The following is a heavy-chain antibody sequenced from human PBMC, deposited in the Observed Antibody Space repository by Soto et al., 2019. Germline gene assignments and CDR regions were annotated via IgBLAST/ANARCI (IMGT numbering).Heavy chain of an antibody. J-gene: IGHJ5*01. V-gene: IGHV4-30-4*08. Sequence: PSETLSLTCTVSGGSVSSGDYYWSWIRQPPGKGLQWIGYIYYTGSTHYIPSLKSRISISLDTSENQFSLKLSSVTAADTAVYYCATSTVTSEMNWFDSWGQGALVTVSS. CDR1: GGSVSSGDYY. D-gene: IGHD4-17*01. CDR2: IYYTGST. CDR3: ATSTVTSEMNWFDS.